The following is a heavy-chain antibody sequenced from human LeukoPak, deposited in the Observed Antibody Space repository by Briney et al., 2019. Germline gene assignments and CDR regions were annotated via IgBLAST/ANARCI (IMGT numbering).Heavy chain of an antibody. CDR2: IYYSGST. J-gene: IGHJ4*02. CDR1: GGSISSGGYY. V-gene: IGHV4-31*03. Sequence: SQTLSLTCTVSGGSISSGGYYWSWIRQHPGKGLEWIGDIYYSGSTYHNPSLKSRVTISVDTSKNQFSLKLSSVTAADTAVYYCAREVGGDGDYFDYWGQGTLVTVSS. CDR3: AREVGGDGDYFDY. D-gene: IGHD3-16*01.